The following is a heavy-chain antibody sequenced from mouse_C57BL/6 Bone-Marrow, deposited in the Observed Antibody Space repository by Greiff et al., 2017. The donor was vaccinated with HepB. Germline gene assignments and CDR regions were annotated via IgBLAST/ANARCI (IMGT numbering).Heavy chain of an antibody. D-gene: IGHD2-14*01. V-gene: IGHV1-59*01. CDR1: GYTFTSYW. J-gene: IGHJ3*01. Sequence: QVQLQQPGAELVRPGTSVKLSCKASGYTFTSYWMHWVKQRPGQGLEWIGVLDPPDSYTNYNQKFKGKTTLTVATSSSTAYMPLSSLTSEDSAVYYCAGYFAYWGQGTLVTVSA. CDR3: AGYFAY. CDR2: LDPPDSYT.